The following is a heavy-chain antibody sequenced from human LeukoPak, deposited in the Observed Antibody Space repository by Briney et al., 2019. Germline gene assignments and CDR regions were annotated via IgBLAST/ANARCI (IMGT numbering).Heavy chain of an antibody. D-gene: IGHD6-13*01. CDR3: ARAFMYSSSWDDY. CDR1: GFTFSSYS. Sequence: NPGGSLRLSCAASGFTFSSYSMNWVPQAPGKGLEWISSISSSSSYIYYADSVKGRFTISRDNAKNSLYLQMNSLRAEDTAVYYCARAFMYSSSWDDYWGQGTLVTVSS. J-gene: IGHJ4*02. V-gene: IGHV3-21*01. CDR2: ISSSSSYI.